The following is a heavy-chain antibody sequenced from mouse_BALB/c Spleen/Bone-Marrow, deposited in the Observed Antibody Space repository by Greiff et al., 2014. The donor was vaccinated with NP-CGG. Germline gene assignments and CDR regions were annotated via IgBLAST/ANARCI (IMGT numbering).Heavy chain of an antibody. CDR2: IDPANGNT. J-gene: IGHJ4*01. CDR3: ARYYYRTMDY. Sequence: VQLQQSGAELVKPGASVKLSCTASGFNIKDTYMHWVKQRPEQGLEWIGGIDPANGNTKYDPKFQGRATVTADTSSSTAYLQLSSLTSEDTAVYYCARYYYRTMDYWGQGTSVTVSS. D-gene: IGHD1-1*01. CDR1: GFNIKDTY. V-gene: IGHV14-3*02.